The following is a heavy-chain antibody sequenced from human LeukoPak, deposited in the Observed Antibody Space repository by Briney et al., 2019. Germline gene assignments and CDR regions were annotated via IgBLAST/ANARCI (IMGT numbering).Heavy chain of an antibody. CDR2: IYYSGST. CDR3: ARVSSSWYWNDAFDI. D-gene: IGHD6-13*01. Sequence: SETLSLTCTVSGGSISSYYWSWIRQPPGKGLEWIGYIYYSGSTNYNPSLKSRVTISVDTSKNQFSLKLSSATAADTAVYYCARVSSSWYWNDAFDIWGQGTMVTVSS. CDR1: GGSISSYY. J-gene: IGHJ3*02. V-gene: IGHV4-59*01.